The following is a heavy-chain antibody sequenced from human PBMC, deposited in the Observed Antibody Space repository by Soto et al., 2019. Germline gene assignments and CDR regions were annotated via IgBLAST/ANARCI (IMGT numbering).Heavy chain of an antibody. D-gene: IGHD3-10*01. J-gene: IGHJ6*02. CDR2: IIHSGST. CDR3: ARGFGTLGRGIIREYSGMDG. V-gene: IGHV4-34*01. CDR1: GGSFSGYY. Sequence: SETLSLTCAVYGGSFSGYYWSWIRQPPGKGLEWIGEIIHSGSTKHNPSLRSRVTISVDTSKNQFSLRLSSVTAADTAVFYCARGFGTLGRGIIREYSGMDGWGQGTTVTVAS.